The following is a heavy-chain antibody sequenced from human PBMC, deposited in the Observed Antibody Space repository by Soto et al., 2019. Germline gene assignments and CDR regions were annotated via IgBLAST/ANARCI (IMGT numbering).Heavy chain of an antibody. CDR2: ISVSDGCI. CDR3: TTDPVAGISGLDY. V-gene: IGHV3-23*01. J-gene: IGHJ4*01. Sequence: WESLRLSCAASGFTVGGFAVNWGRHAQGKGLELVSGISVSDGCIYYADSVRGRFSISRDASDTILYLQMNSLSVDDTALYYCTTDPVAGISGLDYWGPGTLVTVSS. CDR1: GFTVGGFA. D-gene: IGHD1-20*01.